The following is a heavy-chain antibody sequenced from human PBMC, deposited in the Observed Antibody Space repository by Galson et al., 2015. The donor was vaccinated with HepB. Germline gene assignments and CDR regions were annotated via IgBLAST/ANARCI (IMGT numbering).Heavy chain of an antibody. CDR2: INPTSGVT. V-gene: IGHV1-2*02. CDR3: ARDCEPRITSVWFDP. Sequence: SVKVSCKASGYTFTDYYLHWVRQAPGQGLEWIGWINPTSGVTKYAQKFQGRVTMTRDTSITTAYMELSRLNSDDTAVYYCARDCEPRITSVWFDPWGQGTLVTVSS. J-gene: IGHJ5*02. CDR1: GYTFTDYY. D-gene: IGHD3-3*01.